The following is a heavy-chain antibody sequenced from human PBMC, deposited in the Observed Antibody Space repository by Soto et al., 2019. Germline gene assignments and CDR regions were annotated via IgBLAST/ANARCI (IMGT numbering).Heavy chain of an antibody. J-gene: IGHJ5*02. V-gene: IGHV4-30-2*01. CDR1: GGSISSGGYS. CDR3: ARGLYDYGSGMNWFDP. D-gene: IGHD3-10*01. CDR2: IYHSGST. Sequence: TLSLTCAVSGGSISSGGYSWSWIRQPPGKGLEWIGYIYHSGSTYYNPSLKSRVTISVDRSKNQFSLKLSSVTAADTAVYYCARGLYDYGSGMNWFDPWGQGTLVTVAS.